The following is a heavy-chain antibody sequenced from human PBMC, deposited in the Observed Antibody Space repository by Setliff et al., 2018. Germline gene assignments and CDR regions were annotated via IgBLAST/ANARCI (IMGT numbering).Heavy chain of an antibody. CDR3: VRSSAPQVVLAADFDF. CDR1: GGSISNFA. D-gene: IGHD6-19*01. CDR2: SIPMFRTT. V-gene: IGHV1-69*05. J-gene: IGHJ4*02. Sequence: ASVKVSCKASGGSISNFAISWVRQAPGQGLEWMGNSIPMFRTTNYAQSFQGRVTITTDESTATAYMELTSLRSDDTAVYYCVRSSAPQVVLAADFDFWGQGTPVTVSS.